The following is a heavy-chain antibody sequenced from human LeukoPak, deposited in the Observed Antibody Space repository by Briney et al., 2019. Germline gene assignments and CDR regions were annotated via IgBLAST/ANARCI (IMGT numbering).Heavy chain of an antibody. CDR3: ARDRMGAAPLP. D-gene: IGHD1-26*01. CDR2: INANNGNT. Sequence: ASVKVSCKASGGTFSSYAISWVRQAPGQGLEWMGWINANNGNTYYAQNLQGRVTMTTDTSSNTAYMELRSLGSDDTAVYYCARDRMGAAPLPWGQGTLVTVSS. J-gene: IGHJ4*02. CDR1: GGTFSSYA. V-gene: IGHV1-18*01.